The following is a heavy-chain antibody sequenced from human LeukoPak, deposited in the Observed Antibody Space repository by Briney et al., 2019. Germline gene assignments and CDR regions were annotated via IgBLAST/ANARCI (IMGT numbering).Heavy chain of an antibody. J-gene: IGHJ4*02. V-gene: IGHV4-38-2*02. CDR1: GYSISSGYY. CDR3: ARGGSSGSYYFDY. CDR2: ISHSGST. D-gene: IGHD3-22*01. Sequence: SETLSLTCTVSGYSISSGYYWGWIRQPPWKGLEWIGSISHSGSTYYNPSLKSRVTISVDTSKNQISLKLSAVTAADTAVYYCARGGSSGSYYFDYWGQGTLVTVSS.